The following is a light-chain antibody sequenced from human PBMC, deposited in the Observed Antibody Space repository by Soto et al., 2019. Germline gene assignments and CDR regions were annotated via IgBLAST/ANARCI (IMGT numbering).Light chain of an antibody. CDR3: QTWGTGIHV. CDR2: LNSDGSH. CDR1: SGHSSYA. Sequence: QLVLTQSPSASASLGASVKLTCTLSSGHSSYAIAWHHQQPEKGPRYLMKLNSDGSHSKGDGIPDRFSGSSSGAERYLTFASLQSEDEADYYCQTWGTGIHVFGTGTKLTVL. V-gene: IGLV4-69*01. J-gene: IGLJ1*01.